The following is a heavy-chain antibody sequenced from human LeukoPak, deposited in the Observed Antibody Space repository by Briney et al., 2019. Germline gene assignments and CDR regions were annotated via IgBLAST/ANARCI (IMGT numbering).Heavy chain of an antibody. J-gene: IGHJ4*02. CDR1: GYTFTSYV. V-gene: IGHV1-8*03. CDR3: ARGLKGLSRRNGYRPDFDY. CDR2: MNPNSGNT. D-gene: IGHD5-24*01. Sequence: GASVKVSCKASGYTFTSYVIDWVRQATGQGLEWMGWMNPNSGNTGYAQKFQGRVTITRNTSISTAYMELSSLRSEDTAVYYCARGLKGLSRRNGYRPDFDYWGQGTLVTVSS.